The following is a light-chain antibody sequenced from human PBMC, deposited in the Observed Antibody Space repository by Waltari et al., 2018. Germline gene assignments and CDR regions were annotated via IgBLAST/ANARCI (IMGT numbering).Light chain of an antibody. Sequence: QSVLTQPPSVSAAPGERVTISCSGGTSNFGKHSVSWYQHLPGAAPRLLIYDNNQRAFRIPDRFSAVKSGTSATLGIAGLQTGDEADYYCGTWDSSLNSGVFGGGTKLTVL. CDR3: GTWDSSLNSGV. CDR2: DNN. V-gene: IGLV1-51*01. CDR1: TSNFGKHS. J-gene: IGLJ3*02.